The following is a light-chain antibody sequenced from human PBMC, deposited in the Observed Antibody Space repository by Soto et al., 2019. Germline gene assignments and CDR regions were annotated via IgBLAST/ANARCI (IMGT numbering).Light chain of an antibody. CDR2: HAF. CDR3: QQRDDWPPWT. CDR1: QSVSNY. J-gene: IGKJ1*01. V-gene: IGKV3-11*01. Sequence: EIVLTQSPATVSLSPGERATLSCRASQSVSNYLAWYQQKPGQAPRLLIYHAFNRAPGIPAGFSGSGSGTDFTLTISSLEPEDFAVYYCQQRDDWPPWTFGQGTKVE.